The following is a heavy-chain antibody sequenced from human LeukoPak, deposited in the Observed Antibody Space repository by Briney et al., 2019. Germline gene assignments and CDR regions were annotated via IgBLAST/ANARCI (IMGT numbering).Heavy chain of an antibody. J-gene: IGHJ4*02. Sequence: PGGSLRLSCAASGFTFSSYSMNWVRQAPGKGLEWVSYISSSSSTIYYADSVKGRFTISRDNAKNSLYLQMNSLRAEDTAVYYCAKENDFWSGYFRHWGQGTLVTVSS. D-gene: IGHD3-3*01. CDR2: ISSSSSTI. V-gene: IGHV3-48*01. CDR3: AKENDFWSGYFRH. CDR1: GFTFSSYS.